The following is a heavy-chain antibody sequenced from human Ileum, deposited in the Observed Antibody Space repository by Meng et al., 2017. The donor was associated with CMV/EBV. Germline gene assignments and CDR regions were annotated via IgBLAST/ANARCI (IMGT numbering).Heavy chain of an antibody. J-gene: IGHJ6*02. CDR2: VWYDGSKS. D-gene: IGHD1-1*01. CDR1: GFSFSSFA. V-gene: IGHV3-33*03. CDR3: AKGLMSGASERGGGDV. Sequence: GESLKISCAASGFSFSSFAMHWDRQAPGKGLEWVAGVWYDGSKSFYADSVKGRFSISRDNSENTVYLRMNTLRPEDTALYYCAKGLMSGASERGGGDVWGQRTTFTVSS.